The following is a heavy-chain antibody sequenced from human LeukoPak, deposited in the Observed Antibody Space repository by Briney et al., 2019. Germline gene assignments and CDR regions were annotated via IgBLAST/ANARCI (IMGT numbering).Heavy chain of an antibody. J-gene: IGHJ4*02. CDR3: ARLSGTAAFDY. D-gene: IGHD1-7*01. CDR1: GGSISSYY. Sequence: SGTLSLTXTVSGGSISSYYWSWIWQPPGKGLEWIGYIYYSGSTNYNPSLKSRVTISVDTSKNQFSLKLSSVTAADTAVYYSARLSGTAAFDYWGQGTLVTVSS. V-gene: IGHV4-59*01. CDR2: IYYSGST.